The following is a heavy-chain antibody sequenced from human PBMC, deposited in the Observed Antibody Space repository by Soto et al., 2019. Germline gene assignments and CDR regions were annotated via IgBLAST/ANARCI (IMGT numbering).Heavy chain of an antibody. CDR1: GFTFSDFN. J-gene: IGHJ6*02. CDR3: ARDRGGSGDGYKLYYYLYAMDV. D-gene: IGHD5-12*01. CDR2: ISSSGRST. V-gene: IGHV3-48*02. Sequence: EEQLVESGGGLIQPGGSLRLSCAASGFTFSDFNMNWVRQAPGKGLEWISYISSSGRSTYYADSVKGRFTISRDNANNSLFLQMNSLVDEDSAVYYCARDRGGSGDGYKLYYYLYAMDVWGQGTTVTVSS.